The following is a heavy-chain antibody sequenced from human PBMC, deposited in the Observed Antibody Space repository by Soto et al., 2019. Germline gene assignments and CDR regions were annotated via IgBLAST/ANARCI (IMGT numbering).Heavy chain of an antibody. CDR2: IWNDGSTT. CDR1: GFSFSPSG. CDR3: ARDGSHYDVDY. V-gene: IGHV3-33*01. Sequence: LVESGGCVAQPGRSLRLSCTTSGFSFSPSGMHWVRQAPGKGLEWVGIIWNDGSTTHYADSVKGRFTISRDNSKNTLYLQMNSLRDEDTAVYYCARDGSHYDVDYWGQGTLVTVSS. J-gene: IGHJ4*02. D-gene: IGHD4-4*01.